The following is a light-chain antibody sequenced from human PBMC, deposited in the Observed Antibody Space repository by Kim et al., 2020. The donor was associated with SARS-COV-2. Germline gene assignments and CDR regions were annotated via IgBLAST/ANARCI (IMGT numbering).Light chain of an antibody. CDR1: QSVTSNY. V-gene: IGKV3-20*01. J-gene: IGKJ2*01. CDR3: QQYGSSPYT. CDR2: GAS. Sequence: LSPWERATLSCRASQSVTSNYLAWYQQKPGQAPRLLIYGASSTATGIPDRFSGSGSGTDFTLTISRLEPEDFAVYYCQQYGSSPYTFGQGTKLEI.